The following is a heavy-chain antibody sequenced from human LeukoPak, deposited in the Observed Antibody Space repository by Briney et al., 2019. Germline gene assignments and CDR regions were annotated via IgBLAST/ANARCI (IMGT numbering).Heavy chain of an antibody. J-gene: IGHJ4*02. CDR2: INPNSGGT. D-gene: IGHD6-6*01. V-gene: IGHV1-2*02. Sequence: GASVKVSCKASGYTFTGYYMHWVRQAPGQGLEWMGWINPNSGGTNYAQKFQGRVTMTRDTSISTAYMELSRLRPDDTAVYYCARDEYSSPAMNDYWGQGTLVTVSS. CDR1: GYTFTGYY. CDR3: ARDEYSSPAMNDY.